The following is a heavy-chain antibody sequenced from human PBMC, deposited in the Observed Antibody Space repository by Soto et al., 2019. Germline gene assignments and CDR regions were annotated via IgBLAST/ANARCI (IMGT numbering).Heavy chain of an antibody. Sequence: PSETLSLTCTVSGGSISSYYWSWIRQPPGKGLEWIGYIFNSGSTNYNPSLKSRVTKSIDTSKNQFSLKLSSVTAADTAFYYCARRRGDGFFDYWGQGTQVTVSS. D-gene: IGHD3-3*01. J-gene: IGHJ4*02. CDR2: IFNSGST. V-gene: IGHV4-59*01. CDR3: ARRRGDGFFDY. CDR1: GGSISSYY.